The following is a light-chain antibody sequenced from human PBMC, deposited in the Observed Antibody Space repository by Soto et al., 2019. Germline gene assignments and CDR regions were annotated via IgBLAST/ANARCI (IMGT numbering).Light chain of an antibody. J-gene: IGKJ2*01. Sequence: DIVMTQSPDSLAVSLGERATINCKSSQSVLYSSNNKNYLAWYQQKPGQPPKLLIYWASTRQSGVPGRFSGSGSGTDFTLTISSVQAEDVAVYYCQQYYNTPYTFGQGTKLEIK. CDR3: QQYYNTPYT. CDR2: WAS. V-gene: IGKV4-1*01. CDR1: QSVLYSSNNKNY.